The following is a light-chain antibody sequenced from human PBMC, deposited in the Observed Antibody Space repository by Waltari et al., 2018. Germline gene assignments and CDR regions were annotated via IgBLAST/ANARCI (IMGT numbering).Light chain of an antibody. CDR2: EVI. CDR1: SSDVGFYNL. V-gene: IGLV2-23*02. Sequence: QSALTQPASVSGSPGQSITISCTGTSSDVGFYNLVSWYQQHPDKAPKLMVYEVIARPLGVSNRFSGSKSGNTASLTISGLQAEDEADYYCCSYAGRNIWVFGGGTKLTVL. CDR3: CSYAGRNIWV. J-gene: IGLJ3*02.